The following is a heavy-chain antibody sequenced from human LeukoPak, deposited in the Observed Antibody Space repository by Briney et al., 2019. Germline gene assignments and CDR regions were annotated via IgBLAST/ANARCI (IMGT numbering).Heavy chain of an antibody. CDR3: ARGGGLDV. CDR2: IYSSSDYI. J-gene: IGHJ6*02. V-gene: IGHV3-11*01. CDR1: GFIFSDFY. Sequence: AGGSLRLSCAGSGFIFSDFYMSWIRQAPGKGLEWVSLIYSSSDYIYYADSVKGRFTISRDNAKNSLYLQMSNLRAEDTAVYFCARGGGLDVWGQGTTVTVSS. D-gene: IGHD3-16*01.